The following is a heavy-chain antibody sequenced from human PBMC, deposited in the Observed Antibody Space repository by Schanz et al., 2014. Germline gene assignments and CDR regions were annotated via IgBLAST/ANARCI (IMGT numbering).Heavy chain of an antibody. Sequence: EVQLLESGGGLVQPGGSLRLSCAASGFNFNNFAMNWVRQAPGKGLEWVSYVSRSTPDIYYADSVKGRFTMSRDNAKNSVFLQMNSLRAEDTAVYYCVRDSFFAFDYWGQGTLVTVSS. CDR1: GFNFNNFA. CDR3: VRDSFFAFDY. CDR2: VSRSTPDI. D-gene: IGHD3-3*01. J-gene: IGHJ4*02. V-gene: IGHV3-48*01.